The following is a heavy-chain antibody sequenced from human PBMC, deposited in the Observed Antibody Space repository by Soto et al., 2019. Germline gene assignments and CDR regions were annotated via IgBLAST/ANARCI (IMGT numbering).Heavy chain of an antibody. J-gene: IGHJ4*02. Sequence: QVQLQESGPGLVKPSETLSLTCTVSGGSISSYYWSWIRQTPGKGLEWIGHVYYSGTIKYNPSLEGRVTISIDPSKNQFSLKVSSVTPADTAVYYCARAQMATLYFDYWGQGIRVTVSS. CDR3: ARAQMATLYFDY. CDR2: VYYSGTI. V-gene: IGHV4-59*01. CDR1: GGSISSYY.